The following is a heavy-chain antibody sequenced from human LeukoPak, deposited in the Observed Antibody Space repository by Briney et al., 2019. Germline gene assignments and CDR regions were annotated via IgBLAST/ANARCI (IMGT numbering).Heavy chain of an antibody. Sequence: GGSLRLSCAASGFTFSDYYMSWIRQAPGKGLEWVSYISSSSSHTNYADSVKGRFTISRDNAKNSLYLQMNSLRAEDTAVYYCARGGQDIVVVPAATGDAFDIWGQGTMVTVSS. D-gene: IGHD2-2*01. CDR1: GFTFSDYY. CDR2: ISSSSSHT. V-gene: IGHV3-11*06. CDR3: ARGGQDIVVVPAATGDAFDI. J-gene: IGHJ3*02.